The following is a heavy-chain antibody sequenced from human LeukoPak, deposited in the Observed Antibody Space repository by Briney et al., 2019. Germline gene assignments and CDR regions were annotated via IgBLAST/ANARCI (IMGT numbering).Heavy chain of an antibody. Sequence: NPSETLSLTCTVSGGSISSYYWSWIGQPPGKGLEWIGYIYYSGSTNYNPSLKSRVTISVDTSKNQFSLKLSSVTAADTAVYYCARGYGDYDYWGQGTLVTVSS. V-gene: IGHV4-59*01. CDR1: GGSISSYY. CDR3: ARGYGDYDY. J-gene: IGHJ4*02. D-gene: IGHD4-17*01. CDR2: IYYSGST.